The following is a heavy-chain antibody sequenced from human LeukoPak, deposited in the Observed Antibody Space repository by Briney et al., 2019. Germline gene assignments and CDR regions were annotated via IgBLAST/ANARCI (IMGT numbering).Heavy chain of an antibody. Sequence: SQTLSLTCTVSGGSISSGGYYWSWIRQHPGKGLDWIGYIYYSGSTYYNPSLKSRLTISVDTSKNQFSLNLKSVTAADTAVYYCASGREITATLPYWGQGTLVTVSS. D-gene: IGHD1-20*01. CDR1: GGSISSGGYY. CDR3: ASGREITATLPY. V-gene: IGHV4-31*03. J-gene: IGHJ4*02. CDR2: IYYSGST.